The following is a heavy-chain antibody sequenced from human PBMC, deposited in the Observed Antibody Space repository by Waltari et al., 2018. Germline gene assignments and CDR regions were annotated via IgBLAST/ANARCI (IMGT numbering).Heavy chain of an antibody. J-gene: IGHJ4*02. CDR2: IKQDGSEE. Sequence: EVQLVESGGGLVQPGGSLRLSCAASGISFSSFWMTWVRQAPGKGREWGANIKQDGSEEYYVDSVKGRFTISKDNAKNSLYLQMNSLRDEDTAVYFCARERRGQSGWYYFDFWGQGSLVTVSS. D-gene: IGHD6-19*01. CDR1: GISFSSFW. CDR3: ARERRGQSGWYYFDF. V-gene: IGHV3-7*01.